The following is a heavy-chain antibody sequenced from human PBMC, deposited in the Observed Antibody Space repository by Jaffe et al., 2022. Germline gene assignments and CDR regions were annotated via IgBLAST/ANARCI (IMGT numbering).Heavy chain of an antibody. V-gene: IGHV3-53*04. CDR3: ARGVGEYDYVWGSYRAYYFDY. J-gene: IGHJ4*02. CDR2: IYSGGST. Sequence: EVQLVESGGGLVQPGGSLRLSCAASGFTVSSNYMSWVRQAPGKGLEWVSVIYSGGSTYYADSVKGRFTISRHNSKNTLYLQMNSLRAEDTAVYYCARGVGEYDYVWGSYRAYYFDYWGQGTLVTVSS. CDR1: GFTVSSNY. D-gene: IGHD3-16*02.